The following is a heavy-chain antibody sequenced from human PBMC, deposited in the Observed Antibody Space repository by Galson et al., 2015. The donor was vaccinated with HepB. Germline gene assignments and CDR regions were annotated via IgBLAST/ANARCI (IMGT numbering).Heavy chain of an antibody. V-gene: IGHV3-66*01. J-gene: IGHJ4*02. CDR1: GFTFSSYG. CDR2: IYSGGST. Sequence: SLRLSCAASGFTFSSYGMRWVRQAPGKGLEWVAVIYSGGSTYYADSVKGRFTISRDSSMNMLYLQMNSLRAEDTAVYYCARATDYYGSGTYGIGYWGQGTLVTVSS. CDR3: ARATDYYGSGTYGIGY. D-gene: IGHD3-10*01.